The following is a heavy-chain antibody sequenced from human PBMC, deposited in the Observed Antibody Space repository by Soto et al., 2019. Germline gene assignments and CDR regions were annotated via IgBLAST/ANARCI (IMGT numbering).Heavy chain of an antibody. V-gene: IGHV3-9*01. CDR3: AKSDYSNRNWFDP. D-gene: IGHD4-4*01. CDR1: GFTFDDYA. Sequence: EVQLVESGGGLGQPGRSLRLSCAASGFTFDDYAMHWVRQAPGKGLEWVSGISWNSGSIGYADSVKGRFTISRDNAKNSLYLQMNSLRAEDTALYYCAKSDYSNRNWFDPWGQGTLVTVSS. J-gene: IGHJ5*02. CDR2: ISWNSGSI.